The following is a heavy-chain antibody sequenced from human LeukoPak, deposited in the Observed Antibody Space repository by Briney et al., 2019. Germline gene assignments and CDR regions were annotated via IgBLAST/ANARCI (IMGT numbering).Heavy chain of an antibody. CDR3: AKGLAGSSWPHDY. CDR1: GFTFSSYG. CDR2: ISYDGSNK. V-gene: IGHV3-30*18. D-gene: IGHD6-13*01. Sequence: GGSLRLSCAASGFTFSSYGMHWVRQAPGKGLEWVAVISYDGSNKYYADSVKGRFTISRDNSKNTLYLQMNSLRAEDTAVCYCAKGLAGSSWPHDYWGQGTLVTVSS. J-gene: IGHJ4*02.